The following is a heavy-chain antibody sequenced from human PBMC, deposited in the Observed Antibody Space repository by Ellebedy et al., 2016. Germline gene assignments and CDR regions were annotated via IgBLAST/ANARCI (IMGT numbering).Heavy chain of an antibody. D-gene: IGHD3-3*01. CDR1: RFTFSTYW. Sequence: GESLKISCAASRFTFSTYWMHWVRQAPGKGLVWVSRINGVGTSTNYADSVKGRFTISRDNAKNTLYLQMNSLRAEDTAVYYCARDRPLEWTEIIDYWGQGTLVTVSS. V-gene: IGHV3-74*01. CDR3: ARDRPLEWTEIIDY. J-gene: IGHJ4*02. CDR2: INGVGTST.